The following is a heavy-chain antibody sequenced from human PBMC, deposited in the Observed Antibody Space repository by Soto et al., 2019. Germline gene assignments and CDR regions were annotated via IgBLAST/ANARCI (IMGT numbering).Heavy chain of an antibody. D-gene: IGHD6-6*01. CDR3: ARGGSIAARRKNYYYYGMDA. Sequence: PVKVSCKASGGTFSSYAISWARQAPGQGLEWMGGIIPIFGTANYAQKFQGRVTITADESTSTAYMELSSLRSEDTAVYYCARGGSIAARRKNYYYYGMDAWGQGTTVTVSS. J-gene: IGHJ6*02. CDR2: IIPIFGTA. V-gene: IGHV1-69*13. CDR1: GGTFSSYA.